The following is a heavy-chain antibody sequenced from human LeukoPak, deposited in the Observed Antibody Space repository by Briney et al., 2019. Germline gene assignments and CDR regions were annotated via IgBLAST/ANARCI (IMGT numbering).Heavy chain of an antibody. D-gene: IGHD5-12*01. CDR2: IKSKTDGGTT. Sequence: GGSLRLSCAASGFTFSNAWMSWVRQAPGKGLEWVGRIKSKTDGGTTDYAAPVKGRFTISRDDSKNTLYLQMNSLKTEDTAVYYCTTDRYEWLRFTLDYWGQGTLVTVSS. CDR1: GFTFSNAW. CDR3: TTDRYEWLRFTLDY. J-gene: IGHJ4*02. V-gene: IGHV3-15*01.